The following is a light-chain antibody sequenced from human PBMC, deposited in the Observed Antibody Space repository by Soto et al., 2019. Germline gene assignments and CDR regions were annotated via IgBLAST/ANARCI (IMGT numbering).Light chain of an antibody. V-gene: IGKV3-11*01. CDR1: QSVSSY. CDR3: QHRSSWPLT. Sequence: EIVLTQSPATLSLSPGERATLSCWASQSVSSYLAWYQQKPGQAPRLLIYDASNRATGIPARFSGSGSGTDFTLTISSLDPEDFAVYYCQHRSSWPLTFGGGTKVAI. J-gene: IGKJ4*01. CDR2: DAS.